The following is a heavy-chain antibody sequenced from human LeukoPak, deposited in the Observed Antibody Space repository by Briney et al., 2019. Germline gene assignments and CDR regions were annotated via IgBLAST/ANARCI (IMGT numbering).Heavy chain of an antibody. V-gene: IGHV3-53*01. CDR1: GFTVSNNY. D-gene: IGHD1-26*01. J-gene: IGHJ6*03. Sequence: GGSLRLSCAASGFTVSNNYMSWVRQAPGKGLEWVSVIYSGGSTYYADSVKGRFTISRDNSKNTLYLQMNSLRAEDTAVYYCARASSGSYYGALNYYYYYYMDVWGKGTTVTISS. CDR3: ARASSGSYYGALNYYYYYYMDV. CDR2: IYSGGST.